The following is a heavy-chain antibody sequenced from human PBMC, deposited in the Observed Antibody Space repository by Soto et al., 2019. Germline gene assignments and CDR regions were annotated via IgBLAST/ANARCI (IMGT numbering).Heavy chain of an antibody. Sequence: PSETLSLTCAVSGDSISSKNYYWGWIRQPPGKGLEWIGTFYYNGNTYYNPSLKSRVTISVDTSKNHFSLKLRSVTAADTAIYYCARRSIAAADSFDYWGQGTPVTVSS. CDR1: GDSISSKNYY. V-gene: IGHV4-39*02. CDR2: FYYNGNT. J-gene: IGHJ4*02. D-gene: IGHD6-13*01. CDR3: ARRSIAAADSFDY.